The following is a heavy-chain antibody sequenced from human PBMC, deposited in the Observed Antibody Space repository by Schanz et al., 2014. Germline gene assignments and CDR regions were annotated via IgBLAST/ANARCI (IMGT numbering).Heavy chain of an antibody. V-gene: IGHV3-30*03. CDR2: ISHDGHRD. J-gene: IGHJ6*03. CDR3: ARENVSGYDPAVTYYIDV. D-gene: IGHD5-12*01. Sequence: QVFLAESGGGVVQPGRSLRLSCAASGFTFSQYGMHWVRQAPGKGLEWVAQISHDGHRDFYADSVKGRFTVSRDNTGKTRALQRNSLRSDDTAIYHCARENVSGYDPAVTYYIDVWGKGTTVTVSS. CDR1: GFTFSQYG.